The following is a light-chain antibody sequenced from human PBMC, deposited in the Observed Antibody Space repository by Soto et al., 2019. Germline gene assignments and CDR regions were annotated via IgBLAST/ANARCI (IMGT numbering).Light chain of an antibody. CDR3: QQGSSFTRT. V-gene: IGKV1-12*01. CDR2: GAS. Sequence: DVQLTQSPSSVSASVGYVFTITCRASQGIGSWLAWYQKEPGKAPKLLIYGASRLQSGVPSRLRGSGYGTELTITINNVKNEDFGTYYCQQGSSFTRTFGHGTKVDIK. CDR1: QGIGSW. J-gene: IGKJ1*01.